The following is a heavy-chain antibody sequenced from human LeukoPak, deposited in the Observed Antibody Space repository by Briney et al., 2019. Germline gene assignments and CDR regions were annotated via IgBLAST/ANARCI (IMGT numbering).Heavy chain of an antibody. CDR3: ARRESGAPNWFDP. CDR2: IYYSGST. V-gene: IGHV4-39*01. Sequence: SETLSLTCTISGGSISSSSYYWGWIRQPPGKGLEWIGSIYYSGSTYYNPSLKSRVTISVDTSKNQFSLKLSSVTAADTAVYYCARRESGAPNWFDPWGQGTLVTVSS. D-gene: IGHD3-10*01. CDR1: GGSISSSSYY. J-gene: IGHJ5*02.